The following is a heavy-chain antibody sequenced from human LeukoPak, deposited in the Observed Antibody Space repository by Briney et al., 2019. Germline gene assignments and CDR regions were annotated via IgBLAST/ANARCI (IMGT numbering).Heavy chain of an antibody. V-gene: IGHV1-69*05. D-gene: IGHD1-26*01. CDR2: IIPILGTT. J-gene: IGHJ5*01. CDR3: ATEVGSATMGFDS. Sequence: GSSVKVSCKASGGTFSSYAFSWVRQAPGQGLQWMGGIIPILGTTNYAQQFQGRVTMTTDESTSTAFMELSSLRSEDTAIYYCATEVGSATMGFDSWGQGALLTVSS. CDR1: GGTFSSYA.